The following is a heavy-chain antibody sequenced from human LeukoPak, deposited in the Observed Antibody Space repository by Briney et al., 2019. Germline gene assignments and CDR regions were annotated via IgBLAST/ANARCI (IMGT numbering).Heavy chain of an antibody. CDR2: IYYSGST. J-gene: IGHJ5*02. CDR1: GGSISNYY. CDR3: ARQDIITIFGVASPHWFDP. V-gene: IGHV4-59*08. D-gene: IGHD3-3*01. Sequence: KPSETLSLTCTVSGGSISNYYWSWVRQPPGKGLEWIGYIYYSGSTTHTHSLKSRVTISATTSKNQFSLKLSSVTAADTAVYYCARQDIITIFGVASPHWFDPWGQGTLVTVSS.